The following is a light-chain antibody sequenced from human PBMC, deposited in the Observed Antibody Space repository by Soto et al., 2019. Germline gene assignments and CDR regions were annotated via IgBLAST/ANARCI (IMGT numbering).Light chain of an antibody. V-gene: IGLV2-11*01. J-gene: IGLJ3*02. CDR2: DVS. CDR1: SSDVGGYNY. Sequence: QSALTQPRSVSGSPGQSVTISCTETSSDVGGYNYVSWYQQHPFKAPKFMIYDVSKRPSGVPDRFSGSKSGNTASLTISGLQAEDEADYYCCSYAGSYTLVFGGGTKLTVL. CDR3: CSYAGSYTLV.